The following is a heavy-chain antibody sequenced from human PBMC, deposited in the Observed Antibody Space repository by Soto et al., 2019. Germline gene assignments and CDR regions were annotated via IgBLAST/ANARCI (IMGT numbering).Heavy chain of an antibody. J-gene: IGHJ4*02. CDR2: IYTSGST. D-gene: IGHD1-7*01. Sequence: SLTCTVSGGSISSYYWSWIRQPAGKGLEWIGRIYTSGSTNYNPSLKSRVTMSVDTSKNQFSLKLSSVTAADTAVYYCARDTGTTGAPMLNYWGQGTLVTVSS. CDR3: ARDTGTTGAPMLNY. CDR1: GGSISSYY. V-gene: IGHV4-4*07.